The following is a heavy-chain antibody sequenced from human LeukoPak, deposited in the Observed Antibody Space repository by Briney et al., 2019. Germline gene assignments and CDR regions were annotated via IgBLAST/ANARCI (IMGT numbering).Heavy chain of an antibody. CDR1: GFTVSSNY. CDR3: ARDWPLQGLDY. J-gene: IGHJ4*02. V-gene: IGHV3-53*05. D-gene: IGHD5-24*01. Sequence: GGSLRLSCAASGFTVSSNYMSWVRQAPGKGLEWVSVIYSGGSTYYADSVKGRFTISRDNSKNTLYLQMNSLRAEDTAVYYCARDWPLQGLDYWGQGTLVTVSS. CDR2: IYSGGST.